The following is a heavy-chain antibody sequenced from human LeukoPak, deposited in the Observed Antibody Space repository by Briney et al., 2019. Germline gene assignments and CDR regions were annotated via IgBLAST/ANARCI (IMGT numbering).Heavy chain of an antibody. CDR3: TRARAPYYDYVWGSYFFDY. V-gene: IGHV3-49*03. CDR1: GFTFGDYA. CDR2: IRSKAYGGTT. J-gene: IGHJ4*02. D-gene: IGHD3-16*01. Sequence: GGSLRLSCTASGFTFGDYAMSWFRQASGKGLEWVGFIRSKAYGGTTEYAASVKGRFTISRDDSKSIAYLQMNSLKTEDTAVYYCTRARAPYYDYVWGSYFFDYWGQGTLVTVSS.